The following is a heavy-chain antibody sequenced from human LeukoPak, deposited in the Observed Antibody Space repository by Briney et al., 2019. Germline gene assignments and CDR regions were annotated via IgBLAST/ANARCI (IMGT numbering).Heavy chain of an antibody. V-gene: IGHV4-4*02. D-gene: IGHD6-13*01. Sequence: PSETLSLTCAVSGGSISSSNWWSWVRQPPGKGLEWIGEIYHSGSTNYNPSLKSRVTISVDTSKNQFSLKLSSVTAADTAVYYCARVVYPAAGTYYFDYWGQGTLVTVSS. CDR1: GGSISSSNW. CDR2: IYHSGST. CDR3: ARVVYPAAGTYYFDY. J-gene: IGHJ4*02.